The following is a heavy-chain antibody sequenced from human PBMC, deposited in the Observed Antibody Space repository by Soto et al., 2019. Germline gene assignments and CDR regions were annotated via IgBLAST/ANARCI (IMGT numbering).Heavy chain of an antibody. J-gene: IGHJ4*02. Sequence: GWSLRLSCAASGFNFNSFAMSWVRHAPGKGLEWVSAISGSGGSTYYADSVKGQFTISRDNSKNTLYLQMNSLRPEDTAVYYCERDRSRVARRLLDYPAQRTPVLVSS. CDR1: GFNFNSFA. CDR3: ERDRSRVARRLLDY. CDR2: ISGSGGST. D-gene: IGHD3-10*01. V-gene: IGHV3-23*01.